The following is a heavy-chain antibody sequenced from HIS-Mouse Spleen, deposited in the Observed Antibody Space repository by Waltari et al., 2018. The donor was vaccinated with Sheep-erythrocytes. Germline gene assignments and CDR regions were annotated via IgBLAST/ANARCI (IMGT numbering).Heavy chain of an antibody. CDR3: AKVRTVNYWYFDL. CDR2: ISYDGSNK. Sequence: HWVRQAPGKGLEWVAVISYDGSNKYYADSVKGRFTISRDNSKNTLYLQMNSLRAEDTAVYYCAKVRTVNYWYFDLWGRGTLVTVSS. D-gene: IGHD1-1*01. V-gene: IGHV3-30*18. J-gene: IGHJ2*01.